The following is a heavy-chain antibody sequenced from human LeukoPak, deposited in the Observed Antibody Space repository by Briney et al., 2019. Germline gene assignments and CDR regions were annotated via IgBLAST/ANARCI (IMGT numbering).Heavy chain of an antibody. D-gene: IGHD1-14*01. CDR3: IVVVEPPDSDGFDV. J-gene: IGHJ3*01. CDR1: GFTFGNSW. CDR2: INADGSTT. Sequence: GGSLRLSCAASGFTFGNSWVHWVRQAPGKGLVWVSLINADGSTTSYADSVKGRFTISRDNARNTLSLEMNSLTIEDTAVYYCIVVVEPPDSDGFDVWGQGTMVTVSS. V-gene: IGHV3-74*01.